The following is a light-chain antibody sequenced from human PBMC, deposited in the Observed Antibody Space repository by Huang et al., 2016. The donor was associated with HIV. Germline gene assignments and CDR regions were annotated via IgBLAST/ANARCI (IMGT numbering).Light chain of an antibody. Sequence: EIVLSPSPATLSLSPGERVTLSCRASQSVRSYLAWYQQKPGQAPMLLIYDASNRATGIPARFSGSGSGTDFTLTISNLQSEDFAVYYCQQRSAWPLTFGGGTKVEI. CDR1: QSVRSY. CDR2: DAS. J-gene: IGKJ4*01. V-gene: IGKV3-11*01. CDR3: QQRSAWPLT.